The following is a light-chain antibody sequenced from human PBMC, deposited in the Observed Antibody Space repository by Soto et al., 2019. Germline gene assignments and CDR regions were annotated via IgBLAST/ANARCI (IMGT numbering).Light chain of an antibody. CDR3: QQRSTWPLT. V-gene: IGKV3-11*01. CDR1: QDISTY. J-gene: IGKJ4*01. Sequence: IVLTQSPASLSVSPGERATLSCRASQDISTYLAWYQQKPGQPPRLIIYDTFNRASGVPDWFSGSGSGTVFTLTINNVAPDDSATYYCQQRSTWPLTFGGGTKVEIK. CDR2: DTF.